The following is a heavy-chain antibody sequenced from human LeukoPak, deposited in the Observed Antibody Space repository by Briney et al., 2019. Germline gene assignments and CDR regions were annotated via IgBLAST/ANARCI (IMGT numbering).Heavy chain of an antibody. J-gene: IGHJ4*02. V-gene: IGHV3-21*04. Sequence: GGSLRLSCTASGFTFSSYSLNWVRQAPGKGLEWVSSVSTGSNYIYYADSVKGRFTISRDNDKNSLSLQMNSLRAEDTAVYYCVKDRPTWPIDYWGQGTLVTVSS. CDR1: GFTFSSYS. D-gene: IGHD5-12*01. CDR3: VKDRPTWPIDY. CDR2: VSTGSNYI.